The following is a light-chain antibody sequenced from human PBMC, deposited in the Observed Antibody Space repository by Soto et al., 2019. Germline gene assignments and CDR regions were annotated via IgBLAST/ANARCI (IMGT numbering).Light chain of an antibody. CDR3: QQRSNWPPLT. CDR2: DAS. Sequence: EIVLTQSLATLSLSPGERATLSCRASQSVSSYLAWYQQKPGQAPRLPIYDASNRATGIPARFSGSGSGTDFTLTISSLEPEDFAVYYCQQRSNWPPLTFGGGTKVEIK. J-gene: IGKJ4*01. V-gene: IGKV3-11*01. CDR1: QSVSSY.